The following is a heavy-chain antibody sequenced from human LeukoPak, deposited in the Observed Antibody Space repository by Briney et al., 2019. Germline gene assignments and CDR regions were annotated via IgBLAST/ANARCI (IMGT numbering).Heavy chain of an antibody. CDR2: ISGSGGST. Sequence: GGSLRLSCAASGFTFSSYAMSWVRQAPGKGLEWVSAISGSGGSTYYADSVKGRFTISRDNSKNTLYLQMNSLRAEDTAVYYCAKIDSIAMAGEGDYWGQGTLVTVSS. CDR3: AKIDSIAMAGEGDY. V-gene: IGHV3-23*01. J-gene: IGHJ4*02. CDR1: GFTFSSYA. D-gene: IGHD6-19*01.